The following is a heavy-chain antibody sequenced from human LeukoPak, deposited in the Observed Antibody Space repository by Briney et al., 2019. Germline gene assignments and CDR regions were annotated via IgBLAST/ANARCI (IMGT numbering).Heavy chain of an antibody. V-gene: IGHV1-46*01. CDR1: GYTFSRYY. CDR3: AREQWLDNFPYGMDV. Sequence: ASVTVSCKASGYTFSRYYVNWVRQAPGQGLEWMGIINPSGGSTSYAQKFQGRVTMTRDTATSTVYMELSSLRSEDTAIYYCAREQWLDNFPYGMDVWGQGTTVTVSS. J-gene: IGHJ6*02. D-gene: IGHD6-19*01. CDR2: INPSGGST.